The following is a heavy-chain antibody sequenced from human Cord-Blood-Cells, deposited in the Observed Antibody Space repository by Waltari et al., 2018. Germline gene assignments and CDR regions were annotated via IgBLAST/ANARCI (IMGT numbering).Heavy chain of an antibody. CDR1: GYNFTSYA. CDR2: INAGNGNT. V-gene: IGHV1-3*01. D-gene: IGHD2-8*02. CDR3: ARGTRGGGGSTCWFDP. Sequence: VQLVQSGAEVTKPGASVKASCTASGYNFTSYAMHWVRPAPGQRLEWMGWINAGNGNTKYSQKFQGRVTITRDTSASTAYMELSSLRSEDTAVYYCARGTRGGGGSTCWFDPWGQGTLVTVSS. J-gene: IGHJ5*02.